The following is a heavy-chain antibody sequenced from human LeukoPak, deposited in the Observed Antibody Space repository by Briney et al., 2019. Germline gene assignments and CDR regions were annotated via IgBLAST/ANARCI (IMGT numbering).Heavy chain of an antibody. Sequence: SETLSLTCTVSGGSISSYYWSWIRQPPGKGLEWIRYIYYSGSTNYNPSLKSRVTISVDTSKNQFSLKLSSVTAADTAVYYCARDGARYFDWSGWDVWGQGTTVTVSS. CDR3: ARDGARYFDWSGWDV. D-gene: IGHD3-9*01. J-gene: IGHJ6*02. CDR1: GGSISSYY. CDR2: IYYSGST. V-gene: IGHV4-59*01.